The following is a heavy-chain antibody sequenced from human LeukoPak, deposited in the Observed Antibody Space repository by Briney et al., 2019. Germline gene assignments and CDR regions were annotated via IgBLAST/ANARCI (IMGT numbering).Heavy chain of an antibody. CDR1: GGSISSSNYY. V-gene: IGHV4-39*07. CDR2: MYYSGST. CDR3: ASLPVDTATLYAFDF. J-gene: IGHJ3*01. D-gene: IGHD5-18*01. Sequence: PSETLSLTCTVSGGSISSSNYYWGWIRQPPGKGLEWIGSMYYSGSTYYNPSLKSRVTISVDTSKNQFSLKLSSMTAADTAVYYCASLPVDTATLYAFDFWGHGTMVTVSS.